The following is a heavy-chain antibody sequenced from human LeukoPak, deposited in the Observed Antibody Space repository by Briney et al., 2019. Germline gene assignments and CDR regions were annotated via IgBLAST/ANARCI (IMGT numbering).Heavy chain of an antibody. CDR2: IKQDGSEK. V-gene: IGHV3-7*03. CDR1: GFTFSNYA. CDR3: ARARGGYDFDY. Sequence: GGSLRLSCAASGFTFSNYAMHWVRQAPGKGLEWVANIKQDGSEKYYVDSVKGRFTISRDNAKNSLYLQLNSLRAEDTAVYYCARARGGYDFDYWGQGTLVTVSS. J-gene: IGHJ4*02. D-gene: IGHD5-12*01.